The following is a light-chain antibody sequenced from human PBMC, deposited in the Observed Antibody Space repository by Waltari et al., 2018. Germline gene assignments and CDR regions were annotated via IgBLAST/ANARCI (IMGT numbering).Light chain of an antibody. J-gene: IGKJ4*01. V-gene: IGKV3-15*01. CDR3: QKYNNWPLT. Sequence: EIAMTQSPATLSVSPGERATLSCRASQSVSSNLAWYQQKPGQAPRLLIYDASTRATGIPARFSGSGSGTEFTLTISSQQSEDFAVYYCQKYNNWPLTFGGGTKVEIE. CDR1: QSVSSN. CDR2: DAS.